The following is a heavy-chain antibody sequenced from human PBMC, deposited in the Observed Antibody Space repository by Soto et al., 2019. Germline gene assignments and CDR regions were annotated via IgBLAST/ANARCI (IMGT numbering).Heavy chain of an antibody. Sequence: QVHLVQSVAEVKKPGASVKVSCKASGYTFSNYGITWVRQAPGQGLEWMGWISAYNGATSHAQKFQGRVTMTTDTATTTAYMELRSLTTDDTALYFCARGVAVIAATPPQENNWFDPWGQGTLVTVSS. D-gene: IGHD2-15*01. CDR2: ISAYNGAT. V-gene: IGHV1-18*01. CDR1: GYTFSNYG. J-gene: IGHJ5*02. CDR3: ARGVAVIAATPPQENNWFDP.